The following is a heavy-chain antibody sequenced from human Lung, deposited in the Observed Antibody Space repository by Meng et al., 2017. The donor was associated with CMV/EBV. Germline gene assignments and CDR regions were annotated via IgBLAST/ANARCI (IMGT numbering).Heavy chain of an antibody. CDR2: ISGIGYST. V-gene: IGHV3-23*01. Sequence: GGPXRPXXPAPGFTFGSYAMTGVRQVPGKGWRWVSSISGIGYSTYYADSVKGRFTISRDNSNNTLFLQMNSLRAEDTAVYYCAKDRHTSSAPYYFDSWGQGAXVTVSS. J-gene: IGHJ4*02. CDR3: AKDRHTSSAPYYFDS. CDR1: GFTFGSYA.